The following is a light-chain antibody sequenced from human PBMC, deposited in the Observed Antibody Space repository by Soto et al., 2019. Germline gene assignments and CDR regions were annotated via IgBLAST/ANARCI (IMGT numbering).Light chain of an antibody. CDR1: QSIGLA. CDR3: QQYNNWPQIT. CDR2: GAS. J-gene: IGKJ5*01. Sequence: ELVLTQSPATLSLSPGARATLSCRASQSIGLAIAWYQHKPGQAPRLLIYGASTRATGIPARFSGSGSGTEFTLTIRSLQSEDLAVYYCQQYNNWPQITVGHGTRLEIK. V-gene: IGKV3-15*01.